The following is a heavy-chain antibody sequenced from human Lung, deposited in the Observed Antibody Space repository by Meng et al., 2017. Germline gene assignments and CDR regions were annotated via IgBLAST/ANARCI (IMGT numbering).Heavy chain of an antibody. Sequence: QGQLQRWGAGLFKPSETLSLPCGVSGGSFSDYYWSWIRQPPGKGLEWIGEINHSGSTNYNPSLESRATISVDTSQNNLSLKLSSVTAADSAVYYCARGPTTMAHDFDYWGQGTLVTSPQ. CDR1: GGSFSDYY. V-gene: IGHV4-34*01. J-gene: IGHJ4*02. CDR2: INHSGST. D-gene: IGHD4-11*01. CDR3: ARGPTTMAHDFDY.